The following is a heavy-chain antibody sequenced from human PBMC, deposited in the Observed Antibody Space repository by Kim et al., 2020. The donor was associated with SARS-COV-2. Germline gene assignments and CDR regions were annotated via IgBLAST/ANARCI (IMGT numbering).Heavy chain of an antibody. Sequence: SETLSLTCAVHGGYLTGSYMSWVRQAPGQGLEWIGEIDHIGITNSNPSLKSRLTISVDTSKNELSLRLNSVTAADTAVYYCAKDGSSSDFFAYWGQGSLVTVSS. D-gene: IGHD2-2*03. CDR3: AKDGSSSDFFAY. J-gene: IGHJ4*02. CDR1: GGYLTGSY. V-gene: IGHV4-34*01. CDR2: IDHIGIT.